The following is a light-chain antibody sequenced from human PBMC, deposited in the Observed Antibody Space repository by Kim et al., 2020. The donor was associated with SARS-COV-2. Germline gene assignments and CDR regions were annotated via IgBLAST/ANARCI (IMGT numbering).Light chain of an antibody. J-gene: IGKJ1*01. Sequence: EIVLTQSPATLSLSPGERATLSCRASQSITNYLGWYQQKPGQAPRLLIYDASNRAAGIPSRFSGRGSGTDFTLTISRLEPEDFAVYYCQQRASWPQTFGQGTKVDIK. CDR3: QQRASWPQT. CDR1: QSITNY. V-gene: IGKV3-11*01. CDR2: DAS.